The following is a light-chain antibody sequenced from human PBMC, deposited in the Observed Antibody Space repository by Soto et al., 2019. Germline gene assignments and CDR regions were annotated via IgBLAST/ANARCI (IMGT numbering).Light chain of an antibody. J-gene: IGKJ1*01. CDR3: HQYDSWT. V-gene: IGKV3-20*01. CDR2: GAS. Sequence: EIVLTHSPATLSVSLWEIATLSCRASQSVSSYLAWYQQKPGQAPRLLIYGASSRATGIPDRFSGSGSGTDFTLTISRLEPEDFAVYYCHQYDSWTFGQGTKVDIK. CDR1: QSVSSY.